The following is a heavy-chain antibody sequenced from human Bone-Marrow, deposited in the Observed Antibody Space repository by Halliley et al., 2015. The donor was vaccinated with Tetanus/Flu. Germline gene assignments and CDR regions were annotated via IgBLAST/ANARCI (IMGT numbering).Heavy chain of an antibody. CDR2: TYYTGSA. D-gene: IGHD2-2*01. CDR3: ARQRYQLPAAFDI. Sequence: LEWIGTTYYTGSAYYTPSLKSRVPLSVDTSKNQFSLNLRSANAADTAMYYCARQRYQLPAAFDIWGQGTMVTVSS. V-gene: IGHV4-39*01. J-gene: IGHJ3*02.